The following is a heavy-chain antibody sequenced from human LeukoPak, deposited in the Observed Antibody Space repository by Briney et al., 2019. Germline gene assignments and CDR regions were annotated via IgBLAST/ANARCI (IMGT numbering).Heavy chain of an antibody. Sequence: GGSLRLSCAASGFTFSSYGMHWVRQAPGKGLEWVAVIWYDGSNKYYADSVKGRFTISRDNSKNTLYLQMNSLRAEDTAVYYCAKDLIAAAGRGYYFDYWGQGTLVTVSS. CDR1: GFTFSSYG. J-gene: IGHJ4*02. CDR3: AKDLIAAAGRGYYFDY. V-gene: IGHV3-33*06. CDR2: IWYDGSNK. D-gene: IGHD6-13*01.